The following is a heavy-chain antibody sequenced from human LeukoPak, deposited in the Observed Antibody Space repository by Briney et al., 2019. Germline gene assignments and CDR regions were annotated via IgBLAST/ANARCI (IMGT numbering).Heavy chain of an antibody. Sequence: GGSLRLSCAASRFTFSSYGMHWVRQAPGKGLEREAYIQNDGSNEQYADSVKGRFSISRDSSKNILYLQMNSLRAEDTAVYYCAKDRCSNGVGCYYYYMDVWGKGTSVTISS. V-gene: IGHV3-30*02. CDR2: IQNDGSNE. CDR3: AKDRCSNGVGCYYYYMDV. J-gene: IGHJ6*03. CDR1: RFTFSSYG. D-gene: IGHD2-8*01.